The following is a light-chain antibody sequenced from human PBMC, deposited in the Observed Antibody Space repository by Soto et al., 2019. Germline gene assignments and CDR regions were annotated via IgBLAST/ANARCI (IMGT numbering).Light chain of an antibody. J-gene: IGKJ4*01. CDR1: QSVTKY. CDR2: DTS. CDR3: QQRYNWLT. Sequence: EIVLTQSPATLSLSPGERATLSCRASQSVTKYLAWYQQKPGQGPRLLIFDTSNRATGIPARFSGSGSGTDFTLTISSLESDDSGIYYCQQRYNWLTFGGGTKVEIK. V-gene: IGKV3-11*01.